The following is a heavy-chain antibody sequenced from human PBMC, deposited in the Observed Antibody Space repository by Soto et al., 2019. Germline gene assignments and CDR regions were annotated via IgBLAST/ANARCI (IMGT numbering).Heavy chain of an antibody. D-gene: IGHD6-13*01. Sequence: QVQLVESGGGVVQPGRSLRLSCAASGFTFSSYGMHWVRQAPGKGLEWVAVISYDGSNKYYADSVKGRFTISRDNSKNTLYLQMNSLRAEDTAVYYCGKNSVGQLTSYYFDYWGQGTLVTVSS. V-gene: IGHV3-30*18. CDR3: GKNSVGQLTSYYFDY. J-gene: IGHJ4*02. CDR1: GFTFSSYG. CDR2: ISYDGSNK.